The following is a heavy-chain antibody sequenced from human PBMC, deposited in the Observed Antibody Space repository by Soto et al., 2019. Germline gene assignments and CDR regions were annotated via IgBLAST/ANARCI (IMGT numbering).Heavy chain of an antibody. CDR3: ARAGKRWLQFNY. J-gene: IGHJ4*02. D-gene: IGHD5-12*01. Sequence: SETLSLTCAVSGGSISSSDYYWSWIRQPPGKGLEWIGYIYYSGSTYYNPSLKSRVTISVDTSKNQFSLKLSSVTAADTAVYYCARAGKRWLQFNYWGQGTLVTVSS. CDR2: IYYSGST. V-gene: IGHV4-30-4*01. CDR1: GGSISSSDYY.